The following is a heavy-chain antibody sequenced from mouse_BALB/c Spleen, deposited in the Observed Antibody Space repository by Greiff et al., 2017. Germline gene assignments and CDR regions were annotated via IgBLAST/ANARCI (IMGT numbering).Heavy chain of an antibody. CDR2: ISSGSSTI. CDR1: GFTFSSFG. Sequence: EVQRVESGGGLVQPGGSRKLSCAASGFTFSSFGMHWVRQAPEKGLEWVAYISSGSSTIYYADTVKGRFTISRDNPKNTLFLQMTSLRSEDTAMYYCARSGARAWFAYWGQGTLVTVSA. V-gene: IGHV5-17*02. J-gene: IGHJ3*01. D-gene: IGHD3-1*01. CDR3: ARSGARAWFAY.